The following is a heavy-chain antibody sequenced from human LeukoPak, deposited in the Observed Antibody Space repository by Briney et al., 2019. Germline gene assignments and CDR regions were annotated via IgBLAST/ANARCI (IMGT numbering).Heavy chain of an antibody. D-gene: IGHD2-8*01. J-gene: IGHJ6*02. V-gene: IGHV3-73*01. Sequence: GEEGVWFGRIISKANSYATAYAASVKGRFTISRDDSKNTAYLQMDSLKTEDTAVYYCTRLNDHYYYYGMDVWGQGTTVTVSS. CDR3: TRLNDHYYYYGMDV. CDR2: IISKANSYAT.